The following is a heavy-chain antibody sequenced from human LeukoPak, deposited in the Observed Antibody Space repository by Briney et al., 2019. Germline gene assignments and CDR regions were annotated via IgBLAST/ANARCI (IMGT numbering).Heavy chain of an antibody. CDR3: ARERIAAAGSLTWFAP. CDR1: GGSISSYY. CDR2: IYTSGST. Sequence: SETLSLTCTVSGGSISSYYWSWIRQPAGKGREWIGRIYTSGSTNYNPSLKRRVTISVDTSKTQLSLKLSSLTAADTAVYYCARERIAAAGSLTWFAPWGQGTLVTVSS. J-gene: IGHJ5*02. D-gene: IGHD6-13*01. V-gene: IGHV4-4*07.